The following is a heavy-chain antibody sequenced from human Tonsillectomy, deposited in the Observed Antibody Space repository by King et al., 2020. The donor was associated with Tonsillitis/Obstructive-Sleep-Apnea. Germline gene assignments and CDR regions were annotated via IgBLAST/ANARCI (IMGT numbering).Heavy chain of an antibody. D-gene: IGHD2-21*02. CDR3: ARGNPGAARLYYFDY. Sequence: VQLQQWGAGLLKPSETLSLPCAVYGGSFSGYYWSWIRQPPGKGLEWIGEINHSGSTNYNPSLKSRVTISVDTSKNQFSLKLSSVTAADTAVYYCARGNPGAARLYYFDYWGQGTLVTVSS. V-gene: IGHV4-34*01. CDR2: INHSGST. J-gene: IGHJ4*02. CDR1: GGSFSGYY.